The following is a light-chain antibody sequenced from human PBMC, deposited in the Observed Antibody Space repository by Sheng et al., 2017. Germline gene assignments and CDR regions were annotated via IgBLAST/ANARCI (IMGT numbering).Light chain of an antibody. V-gene: IGKV1-NL1*01. CDR2: ATS. J-gene: IGKJ4*01. Sequence: DIQMTQSPSSLSASVGDRVTITCRAGQDIINYLAWYQQKPGKAPKLLLYATSKLESGVPSRFSGSGSGTDYTLTISSLQPEDFATYYCQQYYSSLSLTSVGGTEGGDQT. CDR1: QDIINY. CDR3: QQYYSSLSLT.